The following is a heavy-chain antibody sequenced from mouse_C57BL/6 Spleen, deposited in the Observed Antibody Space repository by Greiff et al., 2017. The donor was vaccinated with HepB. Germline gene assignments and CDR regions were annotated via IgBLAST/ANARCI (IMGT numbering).Heavy chain of an antibody. J-gene: IGHJ1*03. Sequence: VQLQQSGAELVKPGASVKLSCKASGYTFTSYWMHWVKQRPGQGLEWIGMIHPNSGSTNYNEKFKSKATLTVDKSSSTAYMQLSSLTSEVSAVYYCATYYGSSYLYFDVWGTGTTVTVSS. CDR3: ATYYGSSYLYFDV. CDR1: GYTFTSYW. D-gene: IGHD1-1*01. V-gene: IGHV1-64*01. CDR2: IHPNSGST.